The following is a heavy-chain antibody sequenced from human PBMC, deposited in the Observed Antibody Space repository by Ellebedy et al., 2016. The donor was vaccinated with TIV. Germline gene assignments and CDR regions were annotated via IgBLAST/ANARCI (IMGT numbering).Heavy chain of an antibody. Sequence: ASVKVSCXTSGYTFTSYGVCWVRQVPGQGLEWMGWISPYNGETHYAQNFEGRITMTTDTATTTAYVELRSLRSDDTAVYYCVREMSWDFDHWGQGTLVTVSS. D-gene: IGHD1-26*01. CDR2: ISPYNGET. J-gene: IGHJ4*02. CDR3: VREMSWDFDH. V-gene: IGHV1-18*01. CDR1: GYTFTSYG.